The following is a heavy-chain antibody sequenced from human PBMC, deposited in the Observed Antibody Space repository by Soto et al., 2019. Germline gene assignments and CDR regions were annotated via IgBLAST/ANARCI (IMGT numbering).Heavy chain of an antibody. CDR2: VDADGSGT. Sequence: GGSLRLSCAASGFSFSSYGMHWVRQAPGTGLVWVSRVDADGSGTTYAGSVKGRFSISRDNAKNTVSLQMNNLRAEDTAVYYCAKSWRPWSSMMTTVTTVDYWGQGTLVTVSS. CDR3: AKSWRPWSSMMTTVTTVDY. D-gene: IGHD4-17*01. V-gene: IGHV3-74*01. J-gene: IGHJ4*02. CDR1: GFSFSSYG.